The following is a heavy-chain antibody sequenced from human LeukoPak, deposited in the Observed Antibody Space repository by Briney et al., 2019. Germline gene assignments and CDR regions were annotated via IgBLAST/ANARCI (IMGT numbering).Heavy chain of an antibody. Sequence: PGGSLRLSCAASGFTFSSYAMSWVRQAPGKGLEWVSAISGSGGSTYYADSVKGLFTISRDNSKNTLYLQMNSLRAEDTAVYYCAKNSGWLIISNSMYLAEYWGQGTLVTVSS. CDR3: AKNSGWLIISNSMYLAEY. CDR2: ISGSGGST. CDR1: GFTFSSYA. V-gene: IGHV3-23*01. D-gene: IGHD6-19*01. J-gene: IGHJ4*02.